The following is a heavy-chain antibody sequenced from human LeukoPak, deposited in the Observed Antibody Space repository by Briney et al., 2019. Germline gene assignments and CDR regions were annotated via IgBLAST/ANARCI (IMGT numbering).Heavy chain of an antibody. CDR2: IHRSGGR. D-gene: IGHD2-2*01. CDR3: AGGGYCSRPSCFARLLDY. J-gene: IGHJ4*02. CDR1: AVSISRYY. V-gene: IGHV4-59*01. Sequence: PSETLSLTCTVSAVSISRYYKSWIRQAPGKGLEWLGYIHRSGGRNYRPSLESRVSISVDTSKSQFSLKVNSVTAADTAVYFCAGGGYCSRPSCFARLLDYWGPGNLITVSS.